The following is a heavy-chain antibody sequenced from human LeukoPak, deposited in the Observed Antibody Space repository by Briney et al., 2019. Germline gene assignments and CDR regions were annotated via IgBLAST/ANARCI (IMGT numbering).Heavy chain of an antibody. CDR1: GFTFDDYG. V-gene: IGHV3-20*04. CDR3: ARDYYDSSGYHEDDFDY. Sequence: GGSLRLSCAASGFTFDDYGMSWVRQAPGKGLEWVSGINWNGGSTGYADSVKGRFTISRDNAKNSLYLQMNSLRAEDTAVYYCARDYYDSSGYHEDDFDYWGQGTLVTVSS. D-gene: IGHD3-22*01. CDR2: INWNGGST. J-gene: IGHJ4*02.